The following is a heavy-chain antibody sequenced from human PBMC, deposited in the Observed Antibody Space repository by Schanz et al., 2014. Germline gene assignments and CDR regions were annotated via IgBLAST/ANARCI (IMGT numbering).Heavy chain of an antibody. D-gene: IGHD3-10*01. CDR1: GFTFRSYA. CDR2: LTGSGTTT. J-gene: IGHJ4*02. Sequence: VQLVESGGGVVQPGRSLRLSCAASGFTFRSYAMTWVRQAPGKGLEWVSALTGSGTTTYYADSVKGRFTISRDNSRKTLYLQMNSLRAEDTAVYYCAKDQGSYGSGSYSYFDYWGQGTLATVSS. V-gene: IGHV3-23*04. CDR3: AKDQGSYGSGSYSYFDY.